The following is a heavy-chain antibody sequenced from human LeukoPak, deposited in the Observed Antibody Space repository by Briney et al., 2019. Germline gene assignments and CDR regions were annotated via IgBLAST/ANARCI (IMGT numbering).Heavy chain of an antibody. CDR2: INHSGST. CDR1: GGSFSGYY. D-gene: IGHD1-7*01. V-gene: IGHV4-34*01. J-gene: IGHJ4*02. Sequence: PSEALSLTCAVYGGSFSGYYWSWIRQPPGKGLEWIGEINHSGSTNYNPSLKSRVTISVDTSKNQFSLKLSSVTAADTAVYYCARVGGEQELMYYFDYWGQGTLVTVSS. CDR3: ARVGGEQELMYYFDY.